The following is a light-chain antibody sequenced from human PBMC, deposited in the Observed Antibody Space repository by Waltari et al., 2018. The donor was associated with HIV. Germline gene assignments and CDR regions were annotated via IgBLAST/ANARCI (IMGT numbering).Light chain of an antibody. Sequence: ATRLTQSPSPFSASTGTRITITCRASQGISCYLALYQQKPGQATNLLIYSASTLQSGVPSRFSGSGSETDFTLTISCLQSEDFAAYCTQQYYSYPRTFGQRTKVDIK. CDR3: QQYYSYPRT. CDR2: SAS. V-gene: IGKV1-8*01. J-gene: IGKJ1*01. CDR1: QGISCY.